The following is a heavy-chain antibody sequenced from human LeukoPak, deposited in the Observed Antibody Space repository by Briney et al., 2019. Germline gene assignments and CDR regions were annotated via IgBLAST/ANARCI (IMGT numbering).Heavy chain of an antibody. CDR3: ARVDSSSWYWQVYYMDV. CDR1: GYSFTTYG. J-gene: IGHJ6*03. Sequence: ASVRVSCKASGYSFTTYGISWVRQAPGQGLEWMGWINTYSGYTIYTPQLRGRLTMTTDTSMSTVYMDLRSLISDDTALYYCARVDSSSWYWQVYYMDVWGKGTTVTVSS. CDR2: INTYSGYT. V-gene: IGHV1-18*01. D-gene: IGHD6-13*01.